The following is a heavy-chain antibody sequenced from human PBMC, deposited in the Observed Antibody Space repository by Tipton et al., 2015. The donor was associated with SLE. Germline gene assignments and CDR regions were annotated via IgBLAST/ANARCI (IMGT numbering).Heavy chain of an antibody. D-gene: IGHD1-14*01. CDR1: GYSISSGYY. J-gene: IGHJ4*02. V-gene: IGHV4-38-2*01. Sequence: TLSLTCAVSGYSISSGYYWGWIRQPPGKGLEWIGSIYHSGSTYYNPSLKSRVTISVDTSKNQFSLKLSSVTASDTAVYYCVSGVGNTGRFHYWGQGALVTVSS. CDR3: VSGVGNTGRFHY. CDR2: IYHSGST.